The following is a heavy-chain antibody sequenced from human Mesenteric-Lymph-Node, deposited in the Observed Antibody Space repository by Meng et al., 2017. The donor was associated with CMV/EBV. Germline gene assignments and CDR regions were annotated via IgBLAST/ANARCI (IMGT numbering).Heavy chain of an antibody. J-gene: IGHJ4*02. Sequence: ASVKVSCKPSGYTFTDYLIHWVRQAPGHGLEWMGYINPASAGTKYAQKFQGRVTMTSDTSITTAYMELSRLRSDDTAVYYCARGNYDSSGPDDYWGQGTLVTVSS. CDR1: GYTFTDYL. CDR2: INPASAGT. CDR3: ARGNYDSSGPDDY. D-gene: IGHD3-22*01. V-gene: IGHV1-2*02.